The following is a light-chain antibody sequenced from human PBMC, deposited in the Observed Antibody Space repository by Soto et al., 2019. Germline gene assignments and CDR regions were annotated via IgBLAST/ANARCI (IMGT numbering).Light chain of an antibody. CDR1: QSVSSSY. J-gene: IGKJ1*01. V-gene: IGKV3-20*01. CDR2: GAS. CDR3: QQYGSSPPT. Sequence: EIVMTQSPATLSVSPGERATLSCRASQSVSSSYLAWYQQKPGQAPRLLIYGASSRATGIPDRFSGSGSGTDFTLTISRLEPEDFAVYYCQQYGSSPPTFGQRTKVDIK.